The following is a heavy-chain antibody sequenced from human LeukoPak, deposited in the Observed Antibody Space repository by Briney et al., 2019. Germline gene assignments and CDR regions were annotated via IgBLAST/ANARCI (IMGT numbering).Heavy chain of an antibody. V-gene: IGHV1-69*13. CDR1: GYIFIDYE. Sequence: ASVTLSCKTSGYIFIDYEISWVRQAPGQGLEWMGGIIPIFGTANYAQKFQGRVTITSDESTSTAYMELSSLRSEDTAVYYCARKRGGRGAALYYFDYWGQGTLVTVSS. D-gene: IGHD6-25*01. J-gene: IGHJ4*02. CDR2: IIPIFGTA. CDR3: ARKRGGRGAALYYFDY.